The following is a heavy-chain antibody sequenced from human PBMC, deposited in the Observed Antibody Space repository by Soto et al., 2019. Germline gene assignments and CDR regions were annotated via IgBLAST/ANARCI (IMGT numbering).Heavy chain of an antibody. Sequence: EVQLEESGGGLVQPGGSLRLSCAASGFTFSDYHMDWVRQAPGQGLEWIARSRYKPNFYTTEYAASVKGRFTISRDESRNSLYLQMDSLKSEDTAVYYCARNFRNAGYQASWGQGTLVTVSS. CDR3: ARNFRNAGYQAS. V-gene: IGHV3-72*01. CDR2: SRYKPNFYTT. J-gene: IGHJ4*02. D-gene: IGHD3-9*01. CDR1: GFTFSDYH.